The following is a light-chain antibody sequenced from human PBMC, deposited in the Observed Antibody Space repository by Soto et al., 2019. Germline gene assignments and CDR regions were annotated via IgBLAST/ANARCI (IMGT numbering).Light chain of an antibody. CDR2: GSN. J-gene: IGLJ1*01. CDR1: SADIGAGSE. Sequence: QSVLTQPPSLYGAPGQRVTISCTGSSADIGAGSEVHWYQQLPGTAPKLLIFGSNNRPSGVPDRFSGAKSATSASLAITGLQAEDEADYYCQSYDNRLSAYVFGTGTKVTVL. CDR3: QSYDNRLSAYV. V-gene: IGLV1-40*01.